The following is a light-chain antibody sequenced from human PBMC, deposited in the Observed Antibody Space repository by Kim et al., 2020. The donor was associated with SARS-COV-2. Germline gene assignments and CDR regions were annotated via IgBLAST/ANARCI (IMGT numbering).Light chain of an antibody. V-gene: IGLV1-44*01. CDR1: RSNIGGHT. J-gene: IGLJ3*02. CDR3: AAWDDSLNGPV. Sequence: QSVLTQPPSASGTPGQRVTISCSGSRSNIGGHTVNWYQQLPGTAPKILIYSNDHRPSGVPDRFSGSKSGTSASLAISGLQSEDEADYYCAAWDDSLNGPVFGGGTKLTVL. CDR2: SND.